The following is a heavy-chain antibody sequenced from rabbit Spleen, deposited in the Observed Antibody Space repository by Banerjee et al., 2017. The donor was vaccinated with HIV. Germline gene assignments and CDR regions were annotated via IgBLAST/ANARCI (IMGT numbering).Heavy chain of an antibody. CDR3: ARDPVIAGSAYYDL. CDR1: GFSFSSSDY. D-gene: IGHD8-1*01. V-gene: IGHV1S40*01. Sequence: QSLEESGGDLVKPGASLTLTCTASGFSFSSSDYMCWVRQAPGKGLEWIACTAGGRSAFTYYASWAKGRFTCSKASSTTVTLQMTSLTAADTATYFCARDPVIAGSAYYDLWGPGTLVTVS. J-gene: IGHJ4*01. CDR2: TAGGRSAFT.